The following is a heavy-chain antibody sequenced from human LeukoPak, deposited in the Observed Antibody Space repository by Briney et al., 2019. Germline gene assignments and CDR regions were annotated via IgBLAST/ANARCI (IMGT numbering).Heavy chain of an antibody. Sequence: GGSLRLSCAASGFTYNNYAMGWVRQAPGKGLEWVSTISSSGGRTYYADSVKGRFTFSRDDSKNTLYLQMNSLRAEDTAVYYCTKEGGLYDSGGYFDYWGQGTLVTVSS. J-gene: IGHJ4*02. V-gene: IGHV3-23*01. D-gene: IGHD3-3*01. CDR2: ISSSGGRT. CDR3: TKEGGLYDSGGYFDY. CDR1: GFTYNNYA.